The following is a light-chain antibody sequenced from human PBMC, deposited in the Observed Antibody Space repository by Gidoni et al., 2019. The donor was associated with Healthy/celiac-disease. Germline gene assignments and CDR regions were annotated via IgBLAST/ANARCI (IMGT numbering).Light chain of an antibody. Sequence: DIQMTQSPSSLSASVGDRVTITCRASQSISSYLNWYQQKPGKAPKLLIYAASSLQSGVPSRFSGSGSGTDFTLTISSLQPEDFATYYCQQSYNLLTFGGXTKVEIK. CDR3: QQSYNLLT. CDR1: QSISSY. CDR2: AAS. J-gene: IGKJ4*01. V-gene: IGKV1-39*01.